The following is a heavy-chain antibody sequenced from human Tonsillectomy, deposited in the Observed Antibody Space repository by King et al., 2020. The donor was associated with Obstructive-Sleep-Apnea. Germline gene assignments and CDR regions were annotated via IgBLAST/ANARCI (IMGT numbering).Heavy chain of an antibody. CDR3: TKGSGYEWSFDY. CDR1: GFTFSDSA. Sequence: VQLVESGGGLVQPGGSLKLSCAASGFTFSDSAMHWVRQASGKGLEWVGRIRSKAYSYATAHAASVKGRFTISRDDSKNTAYLQMNSLKTEDTAMYYCTKGSGYEWSFDYWGQGTLVTVSS. CDR2: IRSKAYSYAT. D-gene: IGHD5-12*01. V-gene: IGHV3-73*01. J-gene: IGHJ4*02.